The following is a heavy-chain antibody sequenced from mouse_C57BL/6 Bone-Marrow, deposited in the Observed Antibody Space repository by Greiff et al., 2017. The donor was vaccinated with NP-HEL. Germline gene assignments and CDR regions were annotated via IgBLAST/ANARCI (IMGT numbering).Heavy chain of an antibody. J-gene: IGHJ3*01. D-gene: IGHD6-1*01. CDR2: INPSTGGT. CDR3: ARAPLPCAY. Sequence: EVKLQESGPELVKPGASVKISCKASGYSFTGYYMNWVKQSPEKSLEWIGVINPSTGGTTYNQKFKVKATLTVDKSSSTAYMQLKSLTSEDSAVYYCARAPLPCAYWGQGTLVTVSA. CDR1: GYSFTGYY. V-gene: IGHV1-42*01.